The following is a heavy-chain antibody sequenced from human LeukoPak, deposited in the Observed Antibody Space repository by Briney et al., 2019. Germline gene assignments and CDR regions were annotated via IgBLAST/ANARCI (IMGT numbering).Heavy chain of an antibody. J-gene: IGHJ5*02. CDR1: GDSVSSNSAT. CDR2: TYYRSKWYN. CDR3: TRADLTTQVYWFDP. Sequence: PSQTLSLTCAISGDSVSSNSATWKWIRQSPSRGLEWLGRTYYRSKWYNDFAVSVKSRITINPDTSKNHFSLHLNSVTPEDTAIYYCTRADLTTQVYWFDPWGQGTLVTVSS. D-gene: IGHD4-11*01. V-gene: IGHV6-1*01.